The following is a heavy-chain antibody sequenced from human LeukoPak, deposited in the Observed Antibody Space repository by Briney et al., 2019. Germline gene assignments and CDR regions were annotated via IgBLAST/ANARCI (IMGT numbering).Heavy chain of an antibody. Sequence: GGSLRLSCAASGFTFSNYAMSWVRQAPGKGLEWVSVISGSGGSTYYADSVKGRFTISRDNTKNTLYLQMNSLRAEDTAVYYCAKSVESAVTTDPYFDYWGQGTLVTVSS. CDR1: GFTFSNYA. CDR3: AKSVESAVTTDPYFDY. CDR2: ISGSGGST. J-gene: IGHJ4*02. V-gene: IGHV3-23*01. D-gene: IGHD4-17*01.